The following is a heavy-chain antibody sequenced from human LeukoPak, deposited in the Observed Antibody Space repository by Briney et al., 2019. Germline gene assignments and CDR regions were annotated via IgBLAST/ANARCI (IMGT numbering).Heavy chain of an antibody. Sequence: GGSLRLSCAASGFTFSSYGMSWVRQAPGKGLEWVSAISGSGGSTYYADSVKGRFTISRDNSKNTLYLQMNSLRAEDTAVYYCAKDRVVRGVTNNWFDPWGQGTLVTVSS. CDR2: ISGSGGST. D-gene: IGHD3-10*01. V-gene: IGHV3-23*01. J-gene: IGHJ5*02. CDR3: AKDRVVRGVTNNWFDP. CDR1: GFTFSSYG.